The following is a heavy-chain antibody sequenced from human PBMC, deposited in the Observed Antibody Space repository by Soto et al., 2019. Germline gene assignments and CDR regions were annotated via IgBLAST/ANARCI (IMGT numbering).Heavy chain of an antibody. CDR3: AKDRMGAGVRGYFDY. Sequence: QVQLVESGGGVVQPGRSLRLSCAASGFTFSSYGMHWVRQAPGKGLEWVAVIIYDGSTKYYADSVKGRFTISRDNSKSTLDLHMISLRAEDTAVYYCAKDRMGAGVRGYFDYWSQGTLVTVSS. CDR1: GFTFSSYG. D-gene: IGHD3-10*01. J-gene: IGHJ4*02. CDR2: IIYDGSTK. V-gene: IGHV3-30*18.